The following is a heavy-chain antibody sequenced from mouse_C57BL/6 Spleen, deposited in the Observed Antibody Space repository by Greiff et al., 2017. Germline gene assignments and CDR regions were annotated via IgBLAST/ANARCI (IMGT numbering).Heavy chain of an antibody. V-gene: IGHV5-17*01. CDR2: ISSGSSTI. CDR1: GFTFSDYG. J-gene: IGHJ2*01. Sequence: EVKLMESGGGLVKPGGSLKLSCAASGFTFSDYGMHWVRQAPEKGLEWVAYISSGSSTIYYADTVKGRFTISRDNAKNTLFLQMTSLRSEDTAMYYCARGGYYGSSFLDYWGQGTTLTVSS. D-gene: IGHD1-1*01. CDR3: ARGGYYGSSFLDY.